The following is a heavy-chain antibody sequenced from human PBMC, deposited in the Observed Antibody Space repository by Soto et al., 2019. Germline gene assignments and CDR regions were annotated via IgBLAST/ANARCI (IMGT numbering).Heavy chain of an antibody. J-gene: IGHJ4*02. V-gene: IGHV2-5*02. CDR1: GFSLKTSGGG. CDR2: ISWDADK. Sequence: QITLNESGPTVVRPTETLTLTCRFSGFSLKTSGGGVGWIRQSPGKAPEWLELISWDADKRYSASLKSRLTSTKDTSKNQVVLTVSDLDSTDTATYYCAHRVMRTVFGLVTTTAIYVAFWGQGTQVAFSS. D-gene: IGHD3-3*01. CDR3: AHRVMRTVFGLVTTTAIYVAF.